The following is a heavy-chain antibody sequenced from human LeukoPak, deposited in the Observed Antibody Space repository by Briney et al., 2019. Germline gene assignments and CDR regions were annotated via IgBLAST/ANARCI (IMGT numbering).Heavy chain of an antibody. CDR2: IYYSGST. CDR1: GGSISSYH. CDR3: ARGQRGYSSSWYDY. D-gene: IGHD6-13*01. Sequence: SETLSLTCTVSGGSISSYHWSWIRQPPGKGLEWIGYIYYSGSTNYNPSLKSRVTISVDTSKNQFSLKLSSVTAADTAVYYCARGQRGYSSSWYDYWGQGTLVTVSS. V-gene: IGHV4-59*01. J-gene: IGHJ4*02.